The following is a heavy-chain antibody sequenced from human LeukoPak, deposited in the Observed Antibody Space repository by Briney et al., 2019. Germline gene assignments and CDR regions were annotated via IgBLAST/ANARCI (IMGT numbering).Heavy chain of an antibody. CDR2: MNPNSGNT. V-gene: IGHV1-8*01. Sequence: ASVKVSCKASGYTFTSYDINWVRQATGQGLEWMGWMNPNSGNTGYAQKFQGRVTMTRNTSISTAYMELSSLRSEDTAVYYCARIQLDYYYYGMDVWGQGTTVTVSS. D-gene: IGHD5-18*01. CDR3: ARIQLDYYYYGMDV. J-gene: IGHJ6*02. CDR1: GYTFTSYD.